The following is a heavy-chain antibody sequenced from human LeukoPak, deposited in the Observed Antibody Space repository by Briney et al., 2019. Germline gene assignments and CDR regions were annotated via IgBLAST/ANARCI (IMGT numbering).Heavy chain of an antibody. Sequence: GGSLRLSCAASEFTFSNYAVTWVRQAPGKGLEWVSVISDRGGTTYYADSVRGRFTISRDNSKNTLYLQMNSLRADDTAVYYCAKEGAYCGRDCSGVFDYWGQGTQVTVSS. CDR2: ISDRGGTT. CDR1: EFTFSNYA. J-gene: IGHJ4*02. CDR3: AKEGAYCGRDCSGVFDY. D-gene: IGHD2-21*02. V-gene: IGHV3-23*01.